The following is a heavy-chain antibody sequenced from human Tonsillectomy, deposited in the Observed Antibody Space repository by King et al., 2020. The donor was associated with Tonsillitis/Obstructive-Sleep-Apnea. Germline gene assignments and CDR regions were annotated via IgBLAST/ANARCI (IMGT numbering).Heavy chain of an antibody. D-gene: IGHD2-8*01. CDR1: GGSFSGYY. CDR2: ISHTGST. Sequence: VQLQQWGAGLLKPSETLSLTCGVSGGSFSGYYWSWIRQPPGKGVEWIGEISHTGSTNYNPSLKSRVSISVDTSKNQLSLKLSSVTAADTALYYCARDNGGGSAFDIWGQGTMVTVSS. V-gene: IGHV4-34*01. J-gene: IGHJ3*02. CDR3: ARDNGGGSAFDI.